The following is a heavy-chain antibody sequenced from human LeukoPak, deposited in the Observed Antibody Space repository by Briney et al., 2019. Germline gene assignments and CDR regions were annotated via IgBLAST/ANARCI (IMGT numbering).Heavy chain of an antibody. D-gene: IGHD3-3*01. J-gene: IGHJ4*02. V-gene: IGHV3-23*01. CDR3: AKDMAKYYDFWSGYYLFDY. CDR1: GFTFSSYA. CDR2: ISGSGCST. Sequence: GGSLRLSCAASGFTFSSYAMSWVRQAPGKGLDWVSAISGSGCSTYYADSVKGRFVISSDNSKNTLYLQMNSLRAEDTTVYYCAKDMAKYYDFWSGYYLFDYWGQGTLVTVSS.